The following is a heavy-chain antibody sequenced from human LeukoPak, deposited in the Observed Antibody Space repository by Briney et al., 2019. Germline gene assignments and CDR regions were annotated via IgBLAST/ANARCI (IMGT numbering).Heavy chain of an antibody. V-gene: IGHV7-4-1*02. D-gene: IGHD2-8*01. Sequence: ASVKVSCKASGYTFTGYYMHWVRQAPGQGLEWMGWINTNTGNPTYAQGFTGRFVFSLDTSVSTAYLQISSLKAEDTAVYYCARGSDCTNGVCYKGGNWFDPWGQGTLVTVSS. CDR1: GYTFTGYY. CDR2: INTNTGNP. CDR3: ARGSDCTNGVCYKGGNWFDP. J-gene: IGHJ5*02.